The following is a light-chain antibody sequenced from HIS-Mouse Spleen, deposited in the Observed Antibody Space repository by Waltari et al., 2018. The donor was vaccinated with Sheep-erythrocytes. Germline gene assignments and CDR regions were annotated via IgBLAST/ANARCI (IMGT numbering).Light chain of an antibody. CDR3: CSYAGSSTPWV. CDR2: EGS. Sequence: QSALTQPASVSGSPGQSITISCTGTSSDVGSYNLVSWYQQHPGKAPKLMISEGSKRASGVSNRFSGSKSGNTASLTSSGLQAEDEADYYCCSYAGSSTPWVFGGGTKLTVL. CDR1: SSDVGSYNL. V-gene: IGLV2-23*01. J-gene: IGLJ3*02.